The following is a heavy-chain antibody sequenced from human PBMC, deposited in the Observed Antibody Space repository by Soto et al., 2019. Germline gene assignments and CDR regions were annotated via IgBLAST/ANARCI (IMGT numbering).Heavy chain of an antibody. CDR3: ATVVIVATIETRARPWLSFDY. D-gene: IGHD5-12*01. CDR1: GYTLTELS. J-gene: IGHJ4*02. V-gene: IGHV1-24*01. Sequence: APVKVSCKVSGYTLTELSMHWVRQATGKGLEWMGGFDPEDGETIYAQKFQGRVTMTEDTSTDTAYMELSSLRSEDTAVYYCATVVIVATIETRARPWLSFDYWGQGTLVTLSS. CDR2: FDPEDGET.